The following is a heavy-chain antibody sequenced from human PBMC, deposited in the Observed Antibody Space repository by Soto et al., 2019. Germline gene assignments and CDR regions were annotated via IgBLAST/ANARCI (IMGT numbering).Heavy chain of an antibody. V-gene: IGHV3-74*01. J-gene: IGHJ6*02. CDR2: IKYDGSTT. D-gene: IGHD5-12*01. Sequence: PGGSMKIASVASRVTFSSHGVHLVRKAPGKGLVWVSRIKYDGSTTSYADSVKGRFTISRDNVKNTVHLQMNSLRAEDTGVYYCGRGLRNNYVVDVLGQGTTVT. CDR1: RVTFSSHG. CDR3: GRGLRNNYVVDV.